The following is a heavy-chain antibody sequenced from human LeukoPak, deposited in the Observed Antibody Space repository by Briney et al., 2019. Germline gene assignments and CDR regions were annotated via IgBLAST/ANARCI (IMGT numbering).Heavy chain of an antibody. D-gene: IGHD3-3*01. V-gene: IGHV3-11*01. J-gene: IGHJ4*01. Sequence: AAPPRLSRAATGFTFSDYNMSRIRQAPGQGQEWVSYISSSGSTIYYADSVKGRFTISRDNAKNSLYLQMNSLRAEDTAVYYCARDRSDYYDYWGHGTLVTVSS. CDR2: ISSSGSTI. CDR3: ARDRSDYYDY. CDR1: GFTFSDYN.